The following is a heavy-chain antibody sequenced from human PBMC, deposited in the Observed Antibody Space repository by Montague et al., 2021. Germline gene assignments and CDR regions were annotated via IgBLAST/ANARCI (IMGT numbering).Heavy chain of an antibody. CDR1: GGSVNGYD. CDR3: GRDYWGSIDY. CDR2: MRSSGSP. D-gene: IGHD7-27*01. J-gene: IGHJ4*01. V-gene: IGHV4-59*02. Sequence: LSLPFRFSGGSVNGYDWSWIRQPPGKGLEWIGYMRSSGSPNYKPSFKSRLAISIDRSRNQFSLELSFVTAADTAIYFCGRDYWGSIDYWGHGILVTVSS.